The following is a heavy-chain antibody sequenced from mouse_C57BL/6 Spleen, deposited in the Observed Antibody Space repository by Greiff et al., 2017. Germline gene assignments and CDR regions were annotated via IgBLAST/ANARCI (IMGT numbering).Heavy chain of an antibody. V-gene: IGHV1-54*01. Sequence: VQLQQSGAELVRPGTSVKVSCKASGYAFTNYLLEWVKQRPGPGLEWIGVINPGSGGTNYNEKFKGKATLTADKSSSTAYMQLSSLTSEDSAVYFCASPYDYDGQVVRPFDYWGQGTTLTVSS. D-gene: IGHD2-4*01. J-gene: IGHJ2*01. CDR2: INPGSGGT. CDR3: ASPYDYDGQVVRPFDY. CDR1: GYAFTNYL.